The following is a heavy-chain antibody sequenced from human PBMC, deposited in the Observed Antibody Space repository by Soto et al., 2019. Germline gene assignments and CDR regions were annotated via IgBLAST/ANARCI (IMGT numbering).Heavy chain of an antibody. CDR2: ISYDGSNK. CDR1: GFTFSSYA. V-gene: IGHV3-30*04. D-gene: IGHD1-1*01. Sequence: PGGSLRLSCSASGFTFSSYAMHWVRQAPGKGLEWVAVISYDGSNKYYADSVKGRFTNSRDNSKNTLYLQMNSLRAEDTAVYYCAKDQIGNLDPWGQGTLVTVSS. CDR3: AKDQIGNLDP. J-gene: IGHJ5*02.